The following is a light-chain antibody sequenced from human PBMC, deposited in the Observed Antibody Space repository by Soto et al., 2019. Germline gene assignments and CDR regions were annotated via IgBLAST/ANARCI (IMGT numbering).Light chain of an antibody. CDR3: GTWDSSLSAAPV. V-gene: IGLV1-51*02. CDR2: ENN. J-gene: IGLJ2*01. Sequence: QAVVTQPPSVSAAPGQKVTISCSGSSSNIGNNYVSWYQQLPGTAPKLLIYENNKRPSGIPDRFSGSKSGTSATLGITGLQTGDEADYYCGTWDSSLSAAPVFGGGTKLTVL. CDR1: SSNIGNNY.